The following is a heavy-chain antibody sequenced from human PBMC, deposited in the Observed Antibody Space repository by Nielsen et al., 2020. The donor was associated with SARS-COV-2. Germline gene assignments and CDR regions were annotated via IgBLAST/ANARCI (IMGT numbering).Heavy chain of an antibody. CDR2: IIPILGIA. Sequence: SVKVSCKASGGTFSSYAISWVRQAPGQGLEWMGRIIPILGIANYAQKFQGRVTITADESTSTAYMELSSLRSEDTAVYYCATEKRYQLSGYYYYYMDVWGKGTTVTVSS. J-gene: IGHJ6*03. CDR3: ATEKRYQLSGYYYYYMDV. CDR1: GGTFSSYA. D-gene: IGHD2-2*01. V-gene: IGHV1-69*04.